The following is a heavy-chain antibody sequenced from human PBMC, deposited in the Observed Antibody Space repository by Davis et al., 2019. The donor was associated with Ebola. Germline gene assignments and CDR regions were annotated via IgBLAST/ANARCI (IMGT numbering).Heavy chain of an antibody. CDR3: AKGVWGGTGWYVDY. CDR2: INAGSSGSRT. Sequence: GESLKISCAASGITLSDCAVTWVRQAPGKGLDWVATINAGSSGSRTHYAESVKGRFTISRDNSKDTVYLQMSSLSVEDAAIYYCAKGVWGGTGWYVDYWGQGTLVSVSS. CDR1: GITLSDCA. D-gene: IGHD2-8*01. J-gene: IGHJ4*02. V-gene: IGHV3-23*01.